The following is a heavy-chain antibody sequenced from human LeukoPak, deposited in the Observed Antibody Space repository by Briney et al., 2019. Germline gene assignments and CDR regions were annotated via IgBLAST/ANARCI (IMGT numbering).Heavy chain of an antibody. CDR2: IIPIFGTA. V-gene: IGHV1-69*05. D-gene: IGHD3-22*01. CDR3: AREPRYYYDSSGYHYFDY. Sequence: SVKVSFKASGGTFSSYAISWVRQAPGQGLGWMGRIIPIFGTANYAQKFQGRVTITTDESTSTAYMELSSLRSEDTAVYYCAREPRYYYDSSGYHYFDYWGQGTLVTVSS. J-gene: IGHJ4*02. CDR1: GGTFSSYA.